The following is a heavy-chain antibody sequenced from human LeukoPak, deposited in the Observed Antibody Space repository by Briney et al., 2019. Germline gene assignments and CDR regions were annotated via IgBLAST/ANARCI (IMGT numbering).Heavy chain of an antibody. CDR2: IYYSGST. Sequence: PSETLSLTCTVSGGSISSSYWSWIRQPPGKGLEWIGYIYYSGSTNYNPSLKSRVTISVDTSKNQFSLKLTSVTAADTAVYYCARFRSRDGADSWGQGTLVTVSS. D-gene: IGHD1-26*01. CDR1: GGSISSSY. V-gene: IGHV4-59*08. J-gene: IGHJ4*02. CDR3: ARFRSRDGADS.